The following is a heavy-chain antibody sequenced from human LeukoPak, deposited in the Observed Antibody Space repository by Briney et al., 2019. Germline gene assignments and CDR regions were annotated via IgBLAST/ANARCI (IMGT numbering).Heavy chain of an antibody. J-gene: IGHJ6*02. CDR2: INHSGST. V-gene: IGHV4-34*01. Sequence: SETLSLTCAVYGGSFSGYYWSWIRQPPGKGLEWIGEINHSGSTNYNPSLKSRVTISVDTSKNQFSLKLSSVTAADTAVYYCARDPYDILAYGMDVWGQGTTVTVSS. D-gene: IGHD3-9*01. CDR1: GGSFSGYY. CDR3: ARDPYDILAYGMDV.